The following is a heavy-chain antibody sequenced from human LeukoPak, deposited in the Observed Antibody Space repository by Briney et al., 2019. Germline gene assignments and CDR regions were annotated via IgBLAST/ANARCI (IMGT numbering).Heavy chain of an antibody. D-gene: IGHD3-22*01. J-gene: IGHJ5*02. Sequence: PAASVKVSCKASGYTFTGYYMHWVRQAPGQGLEWMGWINPNSGGTNYAQKFQGRVTMTRDTSISTAYMELSRLRSEDTAVYYCARGYYDSSGLKYWFDPWGQGTLVTVSS. V-gene: IGHV1-2*02. CDR2: INPNSGGT. CDR1: GYTFTGYY. CDR3: ARGYYDSSGLKYWFDP.